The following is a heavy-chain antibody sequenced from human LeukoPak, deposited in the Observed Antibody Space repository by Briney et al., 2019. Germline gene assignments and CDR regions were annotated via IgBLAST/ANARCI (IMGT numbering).Heavy chain of an antibody. J-gene: IGHJ4*02. CDR3: ARVFVGENFDY. Sequence: GGSLRLSCAASVFTFSSYEMNWVRQAPGKGLEWLSYISYTGSNKYYADSVKGRFTISRDNAKNSLYLQMNSLRVEDTAVYFCARVFVGENFDYWGQGTLVTVSS. V-gene: IGHV3-48*03. CDR2: ISYTGSNK. CDR1: VFTFSSYE. D-gene: IGHD3-10*02.